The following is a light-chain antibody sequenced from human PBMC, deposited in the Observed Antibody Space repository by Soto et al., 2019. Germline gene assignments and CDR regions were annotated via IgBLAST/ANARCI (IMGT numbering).Light chain of an antibody. CDR1: SSNIGAGHD. J-gene: IGLJ1*01. V-gene: IGLV1-40*01. CDR2: GNG. CDR3: HSYGSSLSGSEV. Sequence: QSVLTQPPSVSGAPGQRVTISCTGSSSNIGAGHDVHWYQHLPGTAPKLLIYGNGNRPSGVPDRFSGSKSGTSASLAITGLQAEDEADYYCHSYGSSLSGSEVCGNGTKVTVL.